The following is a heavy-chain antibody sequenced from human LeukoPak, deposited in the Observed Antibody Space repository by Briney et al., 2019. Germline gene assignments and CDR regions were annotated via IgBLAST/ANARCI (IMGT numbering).Heavy chain of an antibody. CDR1: GGSLSSYY. CDR2: IYYSGST. Sequence: SETLSLTCTVSGGSLSSYYWSWIRQPPGKGLEWIGYIYYSGSTNYNPSLKSRVTISVDTSKNQFSLKLSSVTAADTAVYYCASLGNTYYYYYYMDVWGKGTTVAVSS. V-gene: IGHV4-59*08. J-gene: IGHJ6*03. CDR3: ASLGNTYYYYYYMDV. D-gene: IGHD2/OR15-2a*01.